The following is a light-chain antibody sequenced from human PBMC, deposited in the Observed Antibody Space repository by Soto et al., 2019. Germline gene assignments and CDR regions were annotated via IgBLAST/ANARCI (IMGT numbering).Light chain of an antibody. CDR1: TGSVTSGHY. J-gene: IGLJ1*01. Sequence: QAVVTQEPSLTVSPGGTVTLTCGSSTGSVTSGHYSYWFQQKSGQAPRSLNYDTSKKQSWTPARFSGSLLGGKAVLTLSGARPEDEAEYYCLLFYSGPFVFGSGTKVTVL. CDR2: DTS. CDR3: LLFYSGPFV. V-gene: IGLV7-46*01.